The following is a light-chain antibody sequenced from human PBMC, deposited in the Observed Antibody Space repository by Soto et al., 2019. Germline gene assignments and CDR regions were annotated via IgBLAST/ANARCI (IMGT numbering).Light chain of an antibody. CDR2: GAS. J-gene: IGKJ1*01. CDR1: QSVSID. V-gene: IGKV3-15*01. Sequence: EIVMTQSPPTLWVSPVKCETLSFRASQSVSIDLAWYQQTPGQAPRLLIYGASTRATGIPARFTGSASGTEFTLTISSLQSEDFTVYYCHQHNKWPLTFGQGTKVDIK. CDR3: HQHNKWPLT.